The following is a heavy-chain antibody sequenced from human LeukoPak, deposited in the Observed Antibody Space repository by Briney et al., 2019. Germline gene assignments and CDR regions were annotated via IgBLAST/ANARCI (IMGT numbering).Heavy chain of an antibody. Sequence: GGSLRLSCAASGFTFSSYAMSWVRQAPGKGLEGVAVIWHDGSNKYYAASVKGRFTISRDNSKNTLYLQMNSLRAEDTAVYYCARERVTGTSYYYYYGMDVWGQGTTVTVSS. CDR1: GFTFSSYA. CDR3: ARERVTGTSYYYYYGMDV. J-gene: IGHJ6*02. V-gene: IGHV3-33*08. CDR2: IWHDGSNK. D-gene: IGHD6-19*01.